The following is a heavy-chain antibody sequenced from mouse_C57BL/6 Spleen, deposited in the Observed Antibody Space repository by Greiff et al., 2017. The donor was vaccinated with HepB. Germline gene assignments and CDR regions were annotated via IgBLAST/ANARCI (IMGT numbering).Heavy chain of an antibody. CDR2: INPGSGGT. J-gene: IGHJ4*01. D-gene: IGHD1-1*01. V-gene: IGHV1-54*01. CDR3: ARMWVDYAMDY. Sequence: VQLQQSGAELVRPGTSVKVSCKASGYAFTNYLIEWVKQRPGQGLEWIGVINPGSGGTNYNEKFKGKATLTADKSSSTAYMQLSSLTSEDSAVYFCARMWVDYAMDYWGQGTSVTVSS. CDR1: GYAFTNYL.